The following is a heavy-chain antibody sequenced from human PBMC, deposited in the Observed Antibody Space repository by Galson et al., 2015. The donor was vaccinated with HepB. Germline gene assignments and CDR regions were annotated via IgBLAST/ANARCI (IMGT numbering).Heavy chain of an antibody. CDR1: GLIVSNNY. V-gene: IGHV3-53*01. D-gene: IGHD5-18*01. CDR3: AKLGYSYGYWYFDL. CDR2: IYTGGST. J-gene: IGHJ2*01. Sequence: SLRLSCAASGLIVSNNYMTWVRQAPGKGLEWVSVIYTGGSTYYADSVKGRFTISRDHSKNTLYLQMNSLRAEDTAVYHCAKLGYSYGYWYFDLWGRGTLVTVSS.